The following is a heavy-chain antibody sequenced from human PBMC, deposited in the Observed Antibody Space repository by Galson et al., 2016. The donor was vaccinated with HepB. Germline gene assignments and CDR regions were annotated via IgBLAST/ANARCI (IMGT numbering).Heavy chain of an antibody. Sequence: SVKVSCKASGYTFTNFGISWVRQAAGQGLEWLGWISAYSGNTNYAQSHQDRVTMTTDTSTTTAYMELRSLRSDDTAVYYCARDVFPSIPMVREFDYWGQGTLVTVSS. CDR3: ARDVFPSIPMVREFDY. V-gene: IGHV1-18*01. CDR2: ISAYSGNT. D-gene: IGHD3-10*01. J-gene: IGHJ4*02. CDR1: GYTFTNFG.